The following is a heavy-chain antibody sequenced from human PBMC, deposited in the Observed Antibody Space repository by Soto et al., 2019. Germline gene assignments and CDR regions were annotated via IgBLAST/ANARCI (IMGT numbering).Heavy chain of an antibody. CDR2: IYHSGST. V-gene: IGHV4-61*08. CDR1: GGSISSGGYY. CDR3: ARDYGDCFDF. D-gene: IGHD4-17*01. J-gene: IGHJ4*02. Sequence: PSETLSLTCAVSGGSISSGGYYWSWIRQPPGKGLEWIGYIYHSGSTNYNPSLKSRVTISVDTSKNQFSLNLSSVTAADTAVYYCARDYGDCFDFWGQGTLVTVSS.